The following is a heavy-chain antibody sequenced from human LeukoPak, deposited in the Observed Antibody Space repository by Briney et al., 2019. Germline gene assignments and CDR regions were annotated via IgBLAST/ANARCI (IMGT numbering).Heavy chain of an antibody. V-gene: IGHV5-51*01. D-gene: IGHD6-19*01. CDR3: ARHLSTGWPNYYHHTMDV. J-gene: IGHJ6*02. Sequence: GESLKISCKGSGYTFTSYWIGWVRQVPGKGLEWMGIIYPGDSDTRYSPSFQGQVTISADKSISTAYLQWSSLKAPDTAMYYCARHLSTGWPNYYHHTMDVWGQGTTVTVSS. CDR2: IYPGDSDT. CDR1: GYTFTSYW.